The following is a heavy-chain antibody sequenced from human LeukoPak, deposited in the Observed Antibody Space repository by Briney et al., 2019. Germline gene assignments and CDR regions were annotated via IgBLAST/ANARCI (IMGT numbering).Heavy chain of an antibody. CDR3: TSHATFDP. CDR2: IKSKNVGGTT. CDR1: GFTFNNAW. V-gene: IGHV3-15*01. J-gene: IGHJ5*02. Sequence: PGGSLRLSCAASGFTFNNAWMNWVRQAPGKGLEWVGRIKSKNVGGTTDYAAPVKGRFTISRDDSKNTVYLQMNSLKIEDTAVYYCTSHATFDPWGQGTLVTVSS.